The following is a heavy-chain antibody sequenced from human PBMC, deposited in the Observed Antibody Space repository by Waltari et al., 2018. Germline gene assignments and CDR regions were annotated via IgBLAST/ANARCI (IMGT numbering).Heavy chain of an antibody. V-gene: IGHV1-69*01. CDR3: AREEGLYCSGGSCYSGQTLLDP. CDR1: GGTFSSYA. CDR2: IIPIFGTA. D-gene: IGHD2-15*01. Sequence: QVQLVQSGAEVKKPGSSVKVSCKASGGTFSSYAISWVRQATGQGLEWMGGIIPIFGTANYAQKFQGRVTITADESTSTAYMELSSLRSEDTAVYYCAREEGLYCSGGSCYSGQTLLDPWGQGTLVTVSS. J-gene: IGHJ5*02.